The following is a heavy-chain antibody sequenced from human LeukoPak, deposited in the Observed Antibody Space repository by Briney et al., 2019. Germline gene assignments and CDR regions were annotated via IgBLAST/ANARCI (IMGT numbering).Heavy chain of an antibody. J-gene: IGHJ4*02. Sequence: SETLSLTCTVSGGSISSYYWSWIRQPPGKGLEWIGYIYYSGSTNYNPSLKSRVTISVDTSKNQFSLKLSSVTAADTAVYYCARGLYYYDSSSGYLYYWGQGTLVTVSS. D-gene: IGHD3-22*01. CDR2: IYYSGST. CDR3: ARGLYYYDSSSGYLYY. V-gene: IGHV4-59*01. CDR1: GGSISSYY.